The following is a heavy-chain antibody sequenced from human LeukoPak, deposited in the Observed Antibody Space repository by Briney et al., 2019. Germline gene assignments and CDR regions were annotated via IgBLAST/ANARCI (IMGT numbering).Heavy chain of an antibody. D-gene: IGHD3-10*01. CDR1: GFTFSSYS. Sequence: GGSLRLSCAASGFTFSSYSMNWVRQAPGKGLEWVSSIRSSSSYIYYADSVKGRFTISRDNAKNSLYLQMNSLRAEDTAVYYCARAITMVRGVTSPDYWGQGTLVTVSS. J-gene: IGHJ4*02. CDR2: IRSSSSYI. CDR3: ARAITMVRGVTSPDY. V-gene: IGHV3-21*01.